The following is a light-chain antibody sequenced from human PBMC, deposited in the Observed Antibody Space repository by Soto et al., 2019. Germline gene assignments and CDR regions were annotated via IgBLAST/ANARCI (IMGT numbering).Light chain of an antibody. J-gene: IGKJ1*01. CDR3: QQHGSGSWT. CDR1: QSVSSNN. V-gene: IGKV3-20*01. CDR2: VAS. Sequence: PGERATLSCRASQSVSSNNLAWYQHKPGQPPRLLIYVASRRATGIPDRFSGSGSGSEFTLTITRLEPEDFAVYYCQQHGSGSWTFGQGTKVEIK.